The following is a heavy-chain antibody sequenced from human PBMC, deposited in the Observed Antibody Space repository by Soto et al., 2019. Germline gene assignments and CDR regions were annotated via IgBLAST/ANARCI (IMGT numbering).Heavy chain of an antibody. V-gene: IGHV3-48*01. J-gene: IGHJ3*02. Sequence: EVQLVESGGGLVQPGGSLRLSCAASGFTFSSYSMNWVRQAPGKGLEWVSYISSSSSTIYYADSVKGRFTISRDNAKNSLYLQMNGLRAEDTAVYYCARGVRFLYAFDIWGQGTMVTVSS. CDR1: GFTFSSYS. D-gene: IGHD3-3*01. CDR2: ISSSSSTI. CDR3: ARGVRFLYAFDI.